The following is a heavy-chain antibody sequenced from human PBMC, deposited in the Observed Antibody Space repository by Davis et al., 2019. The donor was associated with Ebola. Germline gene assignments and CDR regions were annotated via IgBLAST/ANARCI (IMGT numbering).Heavy chain of an antibody. J-gene: IGHJ3*02. CDR1: GYTFKNSA. CDR2: ISAYNGNT. Sequence: ASVQVSCKASGYTFKNSAISWVRQAPGQGLEWMGWISAYNGNTAYAQILQGRVTVTRDTSTTTVYMDLSSLRSEDTALYYCTTPGGQDSGYDVFEIWGQGTMVTVSS. D-gene: IGHD5-12*01. CDR3: TTPGGQDSGYDVFEI. V-gene: IGHV1-18*01.